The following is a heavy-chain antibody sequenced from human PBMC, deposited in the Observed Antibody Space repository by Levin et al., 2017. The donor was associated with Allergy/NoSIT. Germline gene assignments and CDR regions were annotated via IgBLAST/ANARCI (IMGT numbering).Heavy chain of an antibody. Sequence: SETLSLTCAVYGGSFSGYYWSWIRQPPGKGLEWIGEINHSGSTNYNPSLKSRVTISVDTSKNQFSLKLSSVTAADTAVYYCARGSWNWNSDYYYGMDVWGQGTTVTVSS. CDR3: ARGSWNWNSDYYYGMDV. J-gene: IGHJ6*02. V-gene: IGHV4-34*01. CDR2: INHSGST. CDR1: GGSFSGYY. D-gene: IGHD1-7*01.